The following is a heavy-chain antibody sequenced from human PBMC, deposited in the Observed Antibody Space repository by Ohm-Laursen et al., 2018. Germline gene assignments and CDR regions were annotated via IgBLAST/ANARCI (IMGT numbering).Heavy chain of an antibody. Sequence: TQTLTRPCAISGDSVSSNSAAWNWIRQSPSRGLEWLGRTYYGSRWYNDYALSVKSRITINPDTSKNQYSLQLNSVTSEDTAVYYCARGAFPFEVQSKFDYWGQGTLVTVSS. D-gene: IGHD3-9*01. CDR2: TYYGSRWYN. CDR1: GDSVSSNSAA. J-gene: IGHJ4*02. CDR3: ARGAFPFEVQSKFDY. V-gene: IGHV6-1*01.